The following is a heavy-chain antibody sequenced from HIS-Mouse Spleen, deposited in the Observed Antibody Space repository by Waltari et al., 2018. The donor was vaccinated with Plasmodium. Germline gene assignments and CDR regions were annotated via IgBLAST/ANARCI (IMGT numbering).Heavy chain of an antibody. J-gene: IGHJ2*01. CDR3: ASSWYWYFDL. Sequence: EVQLVASGGGLVQPGGSLRLSCAASGFTFSSYWMSWVRQDQGKGVEWVANRKQDGSDKDYVDSVKGRFTISRDNAKNSLYLQMNSLRAEDTAVYYCASSWYWYFDLWGRGTLVTVSS. CDR1: GFTFSSYW. CDR2: RKQDGSDK. V-gene: IGHV3-7*01. D-gene: IGHD6-13*01.